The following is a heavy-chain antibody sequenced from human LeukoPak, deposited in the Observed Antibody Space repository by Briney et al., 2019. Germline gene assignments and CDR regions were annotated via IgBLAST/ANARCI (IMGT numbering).Heavy chain of an antibody. CDR3: AKGLAYYGSGSAWDY. V-gene: IGHV3-23*01. CDR1: GFTFSSYA. CDR2: ISGSGGST. D-gene: IGHD3-10*01. Sequence: GGSLRLSCAASGFTFSSYAMSWVRQAPGKGLEWVSAISGSGGSTYYADSVKGRFTISRDNSKNTLYLQMNSLRAEDTAVYYCAKGLAYYGSGSAWDYWGQGTLVTVSS. J-gene: IGHJ4*02.